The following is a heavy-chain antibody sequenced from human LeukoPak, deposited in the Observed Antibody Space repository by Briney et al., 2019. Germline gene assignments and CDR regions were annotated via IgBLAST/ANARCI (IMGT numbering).Heavy chain of an antibody. J-gene: IGHJ6*02. V-gene: IGHV3-73*01. CDR2: IRSKANSYAT. D-gene: IGHD6-13*01. CDR3: TRPGIAAAVNYYYYGMDV. CDR1: GFTFSGSV. Sequence: GGSLRLSCAASGFTFSGSVMHWVRQASGKGLEWVGRIRSKANSYATAYAASVKGRFTISRDDSKNTAYLQMNSLKTEDTAVYYCTRPGIAAAVNYYYYGMDVWGQGTTVTVSS.